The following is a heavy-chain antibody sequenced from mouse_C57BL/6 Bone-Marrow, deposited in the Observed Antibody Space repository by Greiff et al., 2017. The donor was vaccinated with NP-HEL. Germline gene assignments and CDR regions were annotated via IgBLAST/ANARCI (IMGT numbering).Heavy chain of an antibody. V-gene: IGHV1-81*01. Sequence: QVQLQQSGAELARPGASVKLSCKASGYTFPSYGISWVTQRTGQGLEWIGEIYPRSGNTYYNEKFKGKATLTADKSSSTAYMELRSLTSEDSAVYFCARERGYAWFAYWGQGTLVTVSA. D-gene: IGHD2-2*01. CDR3: ARERGYAWFAY. CDR2: IYPRSGNT. CDR1: GYTFPSYG. J-gene: IGHJ3*01.